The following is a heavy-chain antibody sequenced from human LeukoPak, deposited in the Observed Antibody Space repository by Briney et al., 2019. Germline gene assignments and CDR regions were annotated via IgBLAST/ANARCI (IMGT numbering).Heavy chain of an antibody. J-gene: IGHJ4*02. V-gene: IGHV3-7*05. Sequence: GGSLRLSCAASGFTFSAYWMSWLRQGPGRGLEWVASIKQDGGEKYYVDSVMGRFTISKDNAKTSLYLQMNSLRVEDTAVYYCARDMHSSYEYWGQGTLVSVSS. D-gene: IGHD2-2*01. CDR2: IKQDGGEK. CDR3: ARDMHSSYEY. CDR1: GFTFSAYW.